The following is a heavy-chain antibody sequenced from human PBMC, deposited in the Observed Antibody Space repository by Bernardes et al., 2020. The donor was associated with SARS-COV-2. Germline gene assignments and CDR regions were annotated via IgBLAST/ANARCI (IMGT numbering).Heavy chain of an antibody. J-gene: IGHJ6*02. CDR1: GFISNRPA. Sequence: GGPLRLLCIASGFISNRPAMHWAREAPGKGLNNVAGISSVGVSTTYADSVKGRVTISRDNFKNTLYLQMGSLRPEDTAVYYCARADFSGWDPDYGLDVWGQGTTVTVSS. CDR2: ISSVGVST. V-gene: IGHV3-64*02. D-gene: IGHD6-19*01. CDR3: ARADFSGWDPDYGLDV.